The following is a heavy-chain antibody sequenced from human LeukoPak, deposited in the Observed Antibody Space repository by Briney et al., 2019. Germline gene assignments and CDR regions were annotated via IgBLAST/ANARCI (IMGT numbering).Heavy chain of an antibody. Sequence: GGSLRLSRAASGFTVSSNYMSWVRQAPGKGLEWVSVIYSGGSTYYADSVKGRFTISRDNSKNTLYLQMNSLRAEDTAVYYCGNRPGRSSWISFDYWGQGTLVTVSS. J-gene: IGHJ4*02. V-gene: IGHV3-53*01. CDR2: IYSGGST. D-gene: IGHD6-13*01. CDR1: GFTVSSNY. CDR3: GNRPGRSSWISFDY.